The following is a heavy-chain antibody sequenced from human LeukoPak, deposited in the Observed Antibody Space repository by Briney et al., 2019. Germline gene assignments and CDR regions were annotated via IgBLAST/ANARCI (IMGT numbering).Heavy chain of an antibody. CDR3: ARDGDQRAFQF. Sequence: GGSLRLSCAASGFTVSSNYMSWVRQAPGKGLEWVSLIYSGGTTYYADSVKGRFTISRDNSKNTLYLQMNSLRAEDTAVYYCARDGDQRAFQFWGQGTLVTVSS. J-gene: IGHJ1*01. D-gene: IGHD2/OR15-2a*01. CDR1: GFTVSSNY. CDR2: IYSGGTT. V-gene: IGHV3-66*01.